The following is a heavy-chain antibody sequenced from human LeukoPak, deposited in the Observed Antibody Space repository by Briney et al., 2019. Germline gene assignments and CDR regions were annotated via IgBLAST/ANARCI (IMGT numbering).Heavy chain of an antibody. CDR2: IYYSGST. CDR3: AGLYCSSTSCYTNWFDP. V-gene: IGHV4-59*05. Sequence: SETLSLTCTVSGGSISSYYWSWIRQPPGKGLEWIGSIYYSGSTYYNPSLKSRVTISVDTSKNQFSLKLSSVTAADTAVYYCAGLYCSSTSCYTNWFDPWGQGTLVTVSS. CDR1: GGSISSYY. J-gene: IGHJ5*02. D-gene: IGHD2-2*02.